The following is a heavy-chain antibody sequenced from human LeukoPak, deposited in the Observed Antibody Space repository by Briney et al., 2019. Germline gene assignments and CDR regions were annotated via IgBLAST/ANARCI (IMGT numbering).Heavy chain of an antibody. CDR1: GGSFSGYY. V-gene: IGHV4-34*01. CDR2: INHSGST. CDR3: AGTNQPGYCSSTSCYTSHEYFQH. Sequence: SETLSLTCAVYGGSFSGYYWSWIRQPPGKGLEWIGEINHSGSTNYNPSLKSRVTISVDTSKNQFSLKLSSVTAADTAVYYCAGTNQPGYCSSTSCYTSHEYFQHWGQGTLVTVSS. D-gene: IGHD2-2*02. J-gene: IGHJ1*01.